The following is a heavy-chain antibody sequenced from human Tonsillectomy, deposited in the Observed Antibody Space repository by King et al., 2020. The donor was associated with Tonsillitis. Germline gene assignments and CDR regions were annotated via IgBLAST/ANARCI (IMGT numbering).Heavy chain of an antibody. CDR1: GFTFSRFW. V-gene: IGHV3-7*01. D-gene: IGHD4-17*01. J-gene: IGHJ2*01. Sequence: DVQLVESGGGLVQPGGSLRLSCAASGFTFSRFWMTWVRQAPGKGLEWVASIKQDGSEKYYVDSVKGRFTISRDNANNSLYLPMNSLRAEDTAVYYCARGGRFPGPYGDPYWYFDLWGRGTLVTVSS. CDR2: IKQDGSEK. CDR3: ARGGRFPGPYGDPYWYFDL.